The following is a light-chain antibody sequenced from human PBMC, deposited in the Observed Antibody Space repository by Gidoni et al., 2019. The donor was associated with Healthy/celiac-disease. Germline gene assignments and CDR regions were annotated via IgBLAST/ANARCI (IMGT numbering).Light chain of an antibody. CDR2: AAS. J-gene: IGKJ3*01. V-gene: IGKV1-9*01. CDR1: QGIGSY. Sequence: DIQLTQSPSFLSASVGDRVTITCRASQGIGSYLAWYQQKPGKAPKLLIYAASTLQSGVPSRFSDSGSGTEFTLTISSLQPEDFATYYCQQLNSYPLTFGPGTKVDIK. CDR3: QQLNSYPLT.